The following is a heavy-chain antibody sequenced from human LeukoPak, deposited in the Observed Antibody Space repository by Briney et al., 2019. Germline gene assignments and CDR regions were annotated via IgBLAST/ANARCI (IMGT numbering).Heavy chain of an antibody. CDR2: ISGSGGST. J-gene: IGHJ4*02. CDR3: ARDFMVRGVIGY. Sequence: GGSLRLSCAASGFTFSSYAMSWVRQAPGKGLEWVSAISGSGGSTYYADSVKGLFTISRDNSKNTLYLQMNSLRAEDTAVYYCARDFMVRGVIGYWGQGTLVTVSS. CDR1: GFTFSSYA. D-gene: IGHD3-10*01. V-gene: IGHV3-23*01.